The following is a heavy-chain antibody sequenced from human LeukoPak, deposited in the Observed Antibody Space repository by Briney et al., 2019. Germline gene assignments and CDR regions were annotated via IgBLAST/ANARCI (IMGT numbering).Heavy chain of an antibody. CDR2: ISYDGSNK. J-gene: IGHJ3*02. Sequence: QSGGSLRLSCAASGFTFSSYAVHWVRQAPGKGLEWVAVISYDGSNKYYADSVKGRFTISRDNSKNTLYLQMNSLRAEDTAVYYCARDRVGATSHDAFDIWGQGTMVTVSS. D-gene: IGHD1-26*01. V-gene: IGHV3-30*04. CDR3: ARDRVGATSHDAFDI. CDR1: GFTFSSYA.